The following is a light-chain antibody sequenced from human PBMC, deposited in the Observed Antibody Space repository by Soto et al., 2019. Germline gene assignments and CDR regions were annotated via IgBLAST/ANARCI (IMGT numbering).Light chain of an antibody. CDR3: QQRSNEPIT. CDR2: GAS. CDR1: HRVISKY. Sequence: IVSTQSPGTLPLSXGPRATLLSRAGHRVISKYLGGYQQQPGQXPRLLXYGASSRAHGSPDRFSGSGSGTDFTRTINRLEPEDIAVYYGQQRSNEPITFGQGTRLEIK. V-gene: IGKV3D-20*02. J-gene: IGKJ5*01.